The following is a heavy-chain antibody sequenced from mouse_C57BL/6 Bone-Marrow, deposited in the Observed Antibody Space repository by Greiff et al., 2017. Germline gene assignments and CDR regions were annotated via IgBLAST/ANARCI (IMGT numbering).Heavy chain of an antibody. CDR2: IHPNSGST. V-gene: IGHV1-64*01. Sequence: QVQLQQPGAELVKPGASVKLSCKASGYTFTSYWLHWVKQRPGQGLEWIGMIHPNSGSTNYNEKFKSKATLTVDKSSSTAYMQLSSLASEDAAVYYCAVYYGSSRSDVWGTGTTVTVSS. D-gene: IGHD1-1*01. J-gene: IGHJ1*03. CDR3: AVYYGSSRSDV. CDR1: GYTFTSYW.